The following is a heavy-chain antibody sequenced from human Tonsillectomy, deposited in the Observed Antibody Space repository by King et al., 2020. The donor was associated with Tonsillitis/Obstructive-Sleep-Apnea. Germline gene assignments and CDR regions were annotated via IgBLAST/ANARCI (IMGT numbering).Heavy chain of an antibody. CDR2: IHGVGRSP. V-gene: IGHV3-74*01. CDR3: ARDLPPPTY. Sequence: VQLVESGGGLVQPGGSLRLSCAASGFSFSSYWMHWVRQAPGKGLVWVSRIHGVGRSPSYADSVKGRFTISRDNAKNTLILQMNSLSAEDTAVYYCARDLPPPTYWGQGTLVAVSS. J-gene: IGHJ4*02. CDR1: GFSFSSYW.